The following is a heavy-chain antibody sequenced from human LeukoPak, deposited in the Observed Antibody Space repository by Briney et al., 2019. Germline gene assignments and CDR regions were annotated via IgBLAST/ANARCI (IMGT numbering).Heavy chain of an antibody. CDR1: GFTLISNS. CDR3: ARDFTGYSPRSPPLGAFDI. Sequence: PGGSLSLSCAASGFTLISNSMNWARKPQGKGWGWASSISSSSSYIYYADSVKGRFTISRDNAENSLYLQMNSLRAEDTAVYYCARDFTGYSPRSPPLGAFDIWGQGTMVTVSA. CDR2: ISSSSSYI. J-gene: IGHJ3*02. V-gene: IGHV3-21*01. D-gene: IGHD3-9*01.